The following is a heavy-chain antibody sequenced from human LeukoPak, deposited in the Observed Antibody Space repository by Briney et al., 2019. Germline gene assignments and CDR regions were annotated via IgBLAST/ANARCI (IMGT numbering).Heavy chain of an antibody. V-gene: IGHV3-23*01. J-gene: IGHJ5*02. CDR2: ISGSGGST. CDR1: GFTFSSYA. Sequence: HPGGSLRLSCAASGFTFSSYAMSWVRQAPGKGLEWVSAISGSGGSTYYADSVKGRFTISRDNSKNTLYLQMNSLRAEDTAVYYCAKVSPQLAGVGRWFDPWGQGTLVTVSS. CDR3: AKVSPQLAGVGRWFDP. D-gene: IGHD2-8*01.